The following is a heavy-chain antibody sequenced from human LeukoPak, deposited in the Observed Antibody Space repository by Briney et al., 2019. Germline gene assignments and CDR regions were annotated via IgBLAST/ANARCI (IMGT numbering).Heavy chain of an antibody. CDR2: IYTSGST. CDR1: GGSISSYY. Sequence: SETLSLTCTVSGGSISSYYWSWIRQPAGKGLVWIGRIYTSGSTNYDHSLKSRVTMSVDTSKNQFSLKLSSVTAADTAVYYCAREIPLVGATDYWGQGTLVTVSS. V-gene: IGHV4-4*07. D-gene: IGHD1-26*01. J-gene: IGHJ4*02. CDR3: AREIPLVGATDY.